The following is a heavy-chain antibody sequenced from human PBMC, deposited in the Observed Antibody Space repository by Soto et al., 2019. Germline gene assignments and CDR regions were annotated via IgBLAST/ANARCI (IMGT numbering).Heavy chain of an antibody. CDR2: IGESGTPT. Sequence: EVQLLESGGGLVQPGGSLRLSCAASGFTFSSYAMKWVRQAPGKGLEWVSLIGESGTPTYYADSVKGRFTISRDNSGNTLFLEMYSLRAEDTAVYYCARYIPGVRYYGMDVCVQGTTVTVSS. J-gene: IGHJ6*02. D-gene: IGHD2-2*01. CDR3: ARYIPGVRYYGMDV. CDR1: GFTFSSYA. V-gene: IGHV3-23*01.